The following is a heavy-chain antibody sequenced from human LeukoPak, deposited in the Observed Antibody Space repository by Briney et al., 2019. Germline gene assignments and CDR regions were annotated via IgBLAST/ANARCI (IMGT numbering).Heavy chain of an antibody. Sequence: PSETLSLTCTVSGGSISSGSYYWSWIRQPPGKGLEWIGYIYYSGSTNYNPSLKSRVTISVDTSKNQFSLKLSSVTAADTAVYYCARVKSPMGYTWPFDIWGQGTMVTVSS. CDR1: GGSISSGSYY. D-gene: IGHD3-16*02. CDR2: IYYSGST. V-gene: IGHV4-61*01. CDR3: ARVKSPMGYTWPFDI. J-gene: IGHJ3*02.